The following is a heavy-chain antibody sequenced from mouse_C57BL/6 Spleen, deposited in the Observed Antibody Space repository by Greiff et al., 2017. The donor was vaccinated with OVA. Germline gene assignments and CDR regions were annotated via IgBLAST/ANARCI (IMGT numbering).Heavy chain of an antibody. J-gene: IGHJ4*01. CDR2: IRSKSSNYAT. CDR1: GFTFNTYA. Sequence: EVQRVESGGGLVQPKGSLKLSCAASGFTFNTYAMHWVRQAPGKGLEWVARIRSKSSNYATYYADSVKDRFTISRDDSQSMLYLQMNNLKTEDTAMYYCVRDFDYDGDYAMDYWGQGTSVTVSS. D-gene: IGHD2-4*01. V-gene: IGHV10-3*01. CDR3: VRDFDYDGDYAMDY.